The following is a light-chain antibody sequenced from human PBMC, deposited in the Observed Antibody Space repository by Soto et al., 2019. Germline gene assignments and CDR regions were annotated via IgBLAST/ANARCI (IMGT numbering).Light chain of an antibody. CDR3: QQLNTYPFT. V-gene: IGKV1-39*01. CDR1: QTVSKF. CDR2: SAS. Sequence: DVQMTQSPSSLSASVGDSVTIACRASQTVSKFVNWYQQKPGKVPDLLIYSASTLYSGVPSRFSGSGSGTEFTLTISNLQPEDFATYFCQQLNTYPFTFGGGTKVDIK. J-gene: IGKJ4*01.